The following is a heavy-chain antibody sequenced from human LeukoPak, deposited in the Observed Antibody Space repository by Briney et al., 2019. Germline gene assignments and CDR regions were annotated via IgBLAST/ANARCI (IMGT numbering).Heavy chain of an antibody. CDR1: GYTFTSYD. J-gene: IGHJ6*02. CDR2: MNPNSGNT. D-gene: IGHD6-13*01. V-gene: IGHV1-8*01. Sequence: ASVKVSCKASGYTFTSYDINWVRQATGQGREWMGWMNPNSGNTGYAQKFQGRVTMTRNTAISTAYMELSSLRSEDTAVYYCARVLSSYSSGWYRLSCYGMDVWGQGTTVTVSS. CDR3: ARVLSSYSSGWYRLSCYGMDV.